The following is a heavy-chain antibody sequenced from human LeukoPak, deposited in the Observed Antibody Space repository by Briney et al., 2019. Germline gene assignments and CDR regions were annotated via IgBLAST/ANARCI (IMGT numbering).Heavy chain of an antibody. D-gene: IGHD3-16*01. J-gene: IGHJ4*02. CDR3: VRGPQVYDIRDSTAAKIDY. V-gene: IGHV1-46*01. CDR2: INPSDGST. Sequence: ASVKVSCKASGYTSTIYYMHWVRQAPGQGLEWMGIINPSDGSTSYAQKFQGRVTMTRDMSTSTVYMELSSLRSEDTAVYYCVRGPQVYDIRDSTAAKIDYWGQGTLVTVSS. CDR1: GYTSTIYY.